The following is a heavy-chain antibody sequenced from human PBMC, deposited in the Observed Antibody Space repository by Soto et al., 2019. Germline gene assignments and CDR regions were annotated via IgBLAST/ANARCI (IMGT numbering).Heavy chain of an antibody. V-gene: IGHV3-21*01. CDR1: GFTFSSYA. CDR3: ARDLHDYVSFRFDP. J-gene: IGHJ5*02. D-gene: IGHD3-16*01. CDR2: ISTSSGYR. Sequence: PGGSLRLSCAASGFTFSSYAMSWVRQAPGKGLEWVSSISTSSGYRYYADSVKGRFTISRDNAKKSLYLQMNSLRAEDTAVYYCARDLHDYVSFRFDPWGQGTLVTVSS.